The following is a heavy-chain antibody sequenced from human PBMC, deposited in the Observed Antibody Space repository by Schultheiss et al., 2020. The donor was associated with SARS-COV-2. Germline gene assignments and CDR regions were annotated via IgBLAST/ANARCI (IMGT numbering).Heavy chain of an antibody. CDR3: ARDTPELGGYNLNYYYYGMDV. Sequence: SQTLSLTCTVSGGSISSGSYYWSWIRQPAGKGLEWIGRIYTSGSTNYNPSLKSRVTISVDTSKNQFSLKLSSVTAADTAVYYCARDTPELGGYNLNYYYYGMDVWGHAATGTVSS. V-gene: IGHV4-61*02. CDR2: IYTSGST. J-gene: IGHJ6*02. D-gene: IGHD5-24*01. CDR1: GGSISSGSYY.